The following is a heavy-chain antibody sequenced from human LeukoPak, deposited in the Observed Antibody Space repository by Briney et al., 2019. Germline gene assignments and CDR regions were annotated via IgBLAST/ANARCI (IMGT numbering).Heavy chain of an antibody. CDR3: AREEVYCSSTSCYFP. Sequence: SVKVSCKASGGTFSSYAISWVRQAPGQGLEWMGGIIPIFGTANYAQKFQDRVTITADESTSTAYMELSSLRSEDTAVYYCAREEVYCSSTSCYFPWGQGTLVTASS. J-gene: IGHJ5*02. V-gene: IGHV1-69*13. CDR1: GGTFSSYA. D-gene: IGHD2-2*01. CDR2: IIPIFGTA.